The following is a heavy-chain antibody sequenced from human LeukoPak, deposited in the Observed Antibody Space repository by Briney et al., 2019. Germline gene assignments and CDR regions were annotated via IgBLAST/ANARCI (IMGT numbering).Heavy chain of an antibody. CDR3: ARVCYYDSSGYYAGYFDY. CDR1: GGSISSGGYS. CDR2: IYHSGST. V-gene: IGHV4-30-2*01. Sequence: SQTQSLTCAVSGGSISSGGYSWSWIRQPPGKGLEWIGYIYHSGSTYYNPSLKSRVTISVDRSKNQFSLKLSSVTAADTAVYYCARVCYYDSSGYYAGYFDYWGQGTLVTVSS. D-gene: IGHD3-22*01. J-gene: IGHJ4*02.